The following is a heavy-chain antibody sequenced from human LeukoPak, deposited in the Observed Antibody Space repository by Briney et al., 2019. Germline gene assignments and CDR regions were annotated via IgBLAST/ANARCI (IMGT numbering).Heavy chain of an antibody. Sequence: ASVKVSCKASGDTFSNYNVNWVRQAPGQGLEWMGWINPNSGGTNYAQKFQGRVTMTRDTSISTAYMELSRLRSDDTAVYYCARGNYYDSSGYYYWGQGTLVTVSS. V-gene: IGHV1-2*02. CDR1: GDTFSNYN. CDR2: INPNSGGT. J-gene: IGHJ4*02. CDR3: ARGNYYDSSGYYY. D-gene: IGHD3-22*01.